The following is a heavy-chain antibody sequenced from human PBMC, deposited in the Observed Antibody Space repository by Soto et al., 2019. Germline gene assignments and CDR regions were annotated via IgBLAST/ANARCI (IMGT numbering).Heavy chain of an antibody. J-gene: IGHJ4*02. CDR3: AKDLRPIAAKPSEYYFDY. CDR2: ISGSTA. V-gene: IGHV3-23*01. Sequence: GGSLRLSCVASGSTFSSDVISWVRQAPGKGLEWVSGISGSTAYYADSVQGRFTISRDESKNTLYLQMNSLRAEDTAVYHCAKDLRPIAAKPSEYYFDYWGQGTLVTVSS. CDR1: GSTFSSDV. D-gene: IGHD6-13*01.